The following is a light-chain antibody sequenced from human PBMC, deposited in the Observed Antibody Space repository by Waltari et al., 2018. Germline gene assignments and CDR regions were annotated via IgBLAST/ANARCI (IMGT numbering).Light chain of an antibody. CDR2: EVS. Sequence: QSALTQPASVSGSPGQSITISCPGDSSDVDTYNLVSWYQQHPGKAPKLIIYEVSKRPSGVSDRFSATKSGNTASLTISGLQVEDEANYYCCSYAGSSTPGVFGTGTKVTVL. CDR1: SSDVDTYNL. V-gene: IGLV2-23*02. CDR3: CSYAGSSTPGV. J-gene: IGLJ1*01.